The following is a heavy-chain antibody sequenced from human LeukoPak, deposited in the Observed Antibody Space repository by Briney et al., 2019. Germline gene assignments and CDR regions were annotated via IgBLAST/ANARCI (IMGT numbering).Heavy chain of an antibody. CDR1: GGSISSGGYY. J-gene: IGHJ6*04. D-gene: IGHD3-10*01. Sequence: SETLSLTCTVSGGSISSGGYYWSWSRQHPGKGLEWIGYIYYSGSTYYNPSLKSRVTISVDTSKNQFSLKLSSVTAADTAVYYCAREGVYGMDVWGKGTTVTVSS. V-gene: IGHV4-31*03. CDR3: AREGVYGMDV. CDR2: IYYSGST.